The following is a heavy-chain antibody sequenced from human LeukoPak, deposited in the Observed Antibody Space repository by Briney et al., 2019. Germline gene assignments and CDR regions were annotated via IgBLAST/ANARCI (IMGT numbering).Heavy chain of an antibody. Sequence: GGSLRLSCAASGFTFDDYAMHWVRQAPGKGLEWVSGISWNSGSIGYADSVKGRFTISRDNSGNTLYLQMNSLRAEDTAIYFYAKDLNYAFDHWGQGAVVTVSS. CDR1: GFTFDDYA. V-gene: IGHV3-9*01. CDR3: AKDLNYAFDH. D-gene: IGHD1-7*01. CDR2: ISWNSGSI. J-gene: IGHJ4*02.